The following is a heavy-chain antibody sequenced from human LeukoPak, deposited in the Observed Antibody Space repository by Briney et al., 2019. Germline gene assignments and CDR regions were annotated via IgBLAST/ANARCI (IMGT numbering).Heavy chain of an antibody. CDR1: GYTFTSYG. V-gene: IGHV1-18*01. Sequence: ASVKVSCRASGYTFTSYGISWVRQAPGQGLEWMGWISGYNGNTNYAQKLQGRVTMTTDTSTSTAYMELRRLRSDDTAVYYCARDPVDTAAGTFDRWGQGTLVTVSS. D-gene: IGHD5-18*01. J-gene: IGHJ5*02. CDR2: ISGYNGNT. CDR3: ARDPVDTAAGTFDR.